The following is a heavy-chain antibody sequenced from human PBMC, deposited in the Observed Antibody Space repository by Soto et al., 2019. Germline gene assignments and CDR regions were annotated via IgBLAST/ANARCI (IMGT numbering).Heavy chain of an antibody. Sequence: QVQVVESGGGVVQPGRSLKLSCAASGFTFSNYGMHWVRQAPGKGLEWVAVIWHDGKEKYYTDSAKGRSTIPRENSMNTVYLQMNSLRAEDTAVYYCATDPGQDEAMDYWGQGTLVTVSS. CDR1: GFTFSNYG. V-gene: IGHV3-33*02. CDR2: IWHDGKEK. CDR3: ATDPGQDEAMDY. J-gene: IGHJ4*02.